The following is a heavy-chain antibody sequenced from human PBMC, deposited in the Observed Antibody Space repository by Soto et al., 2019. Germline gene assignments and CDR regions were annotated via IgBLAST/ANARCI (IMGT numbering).Heavy chain of an antibody. Sequence: SGPTLVNPTETLTLTCTVSGFSLSNARMGVSWIRQPPGKALEWLAHIFSNDEKSYSTSLKSRLTISKDTSKSQVVLTMTNMDPVDTATYYCARISRVRGVIITPIDYWGQGTLVTVSS. CDR2: IFSNDEK. V-gene: IGHV2-26*01. D-gene: IGHD3-10*01. CDR1: GFSLSNARMG. J-gene: IGHJ4*02. CDR3: ARISRVRGVIITPIDY.